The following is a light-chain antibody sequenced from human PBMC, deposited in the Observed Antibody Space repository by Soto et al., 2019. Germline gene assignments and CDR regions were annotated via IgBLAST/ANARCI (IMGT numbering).Light chain of an antibody. J-gene: IGLJ2*01. Sequence: QSALTQPASVSGSPRQSITISCTGTSSDVGGYNYVSWYQHHPGKAPKLMIYDVSNRPSGVSNRFSGSKSGNTASLTISGLQAEDEADYYCRSYTSSSTLVFGGGTKLTVL. CDR1: SSDVGGYNY. CDR2: DVS. CDR3: RSYTSSSTLV. V-gene: IGLV2-14*03.